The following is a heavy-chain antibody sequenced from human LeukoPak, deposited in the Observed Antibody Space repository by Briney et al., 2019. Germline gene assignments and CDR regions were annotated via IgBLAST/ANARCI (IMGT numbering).Heavy chain of an antibody. D-gene: IGHD4-11*01. Sequence: ASVKVSCKVSVYTLTELSMHWVRQAPGKGLEWMGGFDPEDGETIYAQKFQGRVTMTEDTSTDTAYMELSSLRSEDTAVYYCATANDYSNSDFDYWGQGTLVTVSS. J-gene: IGHJ4*02. CDR1: VYTLTELS. CDR2: FDPEDGET. V-gene: IGHV1-24*01. CDR3: ATANDYSNSDFDY.